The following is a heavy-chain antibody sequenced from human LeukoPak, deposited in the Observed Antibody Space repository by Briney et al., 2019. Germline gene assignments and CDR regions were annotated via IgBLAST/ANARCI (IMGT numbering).Heavy chain of an antibody. V-gene: IGHV4-38-2*02. CDR3: ARVTGYMIEDYFDY. Sequence: SETLSLTCTVSGHSISSAYYWGWIRQPPGEDMEWIGSSYHSGSTYYNPSLKSRVTISVDTSKNQVSLKLSSVTAADTAMYYCARVTGYMIEDYFDYWGQGTLVTVSS. J-gene: IGHJ4*02. CDR1: GHSISSAYY. D-gene: IGHD3-22*01. CDR2: SYHSGST.